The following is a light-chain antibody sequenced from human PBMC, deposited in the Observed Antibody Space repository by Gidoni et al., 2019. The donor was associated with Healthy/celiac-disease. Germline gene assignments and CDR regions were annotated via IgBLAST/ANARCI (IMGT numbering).Light chain of an antibody. J-gene: IGLJ2*01. V-gene: IGLV2-14*01. CDR2: EVS. CDR3: SSYTSSSTLVV. Sequence: QSALTQPASVSGSPGQSITISCTGTSSDVGGYNYVSWYHQHPGKAPKLMIYEVSNRPSGVSNRFSGSKSGNTASLTISGLQAEDEADYYCSSYTSSSTLVVFGGGTKLXV. CDR1: SSDVGGYNY.